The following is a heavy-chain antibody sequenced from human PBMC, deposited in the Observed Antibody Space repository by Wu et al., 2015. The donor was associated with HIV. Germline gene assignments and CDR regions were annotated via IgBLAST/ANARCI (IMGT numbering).Heavy chain of an antibody. CDR1: GYTFTSYS. CDR3: ARGRWFGELSREGQYFQH. V-gene: IGHV1-18*01. D-gene: IGHD3-10*01. Sequence: QVQLVQSGAEVKKPGASVKVSCKTSGYTFTSYSISWVRQAPGQGLEWMGWISAYNGNTNYAQKLQGRVTMTTDTSTSTAYMELRSLRSDDTAVYYCARGRWFGELSREGQYFQHVGPGHPWSTVSS. CDR2: ISAYNGNT. J-gene: IGHJ1*01.